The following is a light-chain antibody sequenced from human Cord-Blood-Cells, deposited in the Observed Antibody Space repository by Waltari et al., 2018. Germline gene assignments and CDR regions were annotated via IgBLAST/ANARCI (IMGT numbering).Light chain of an antibody. CDR1: QSVSSY. V-gene: IGKV3-11*01. J-gene: IGKJ2*01. Sequence: EIVLTQSPATLSLSPGERATLSCRASQSVSSYLAWYQQKPGQAPRLLIYDASNRATGIPAMFSGSGSGTDFTLTISSLEPEDFAVYYCQQRSNWHPYTFGQGTKLEIK. CDR2: DAS. CDR3: QQRSNWHPYT.